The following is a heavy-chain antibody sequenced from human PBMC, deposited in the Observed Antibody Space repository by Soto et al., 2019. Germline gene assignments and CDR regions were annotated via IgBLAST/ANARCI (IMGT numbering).Heavy chain of an antibody. CDR3: AKGPNGWQVDS. CDR2: ISYDGSNK. V-gene: IGHV3-30*18. D-gene: IGHD6-19*01. J-gene: IGHJ4*02. Sequence: PGGSLRLSCAASGFTFSSYGMRWVRQAPGKGLEWVAVISYDGSNKYYADSVKGRFTISRDNSKNTLYLQMNSLRAEDTAVYYRAKGPNGWQVDSWGQGTLVTVSS. CDR1: GFTFSSYG.